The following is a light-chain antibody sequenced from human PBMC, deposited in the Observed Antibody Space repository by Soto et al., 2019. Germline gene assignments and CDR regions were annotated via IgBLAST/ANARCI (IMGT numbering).Light chain of an antibody. V-gene: IGLV2-14*01. J-gene: IGLJ1*01. CDR1: RSDIGAYDY. Sequence: QSALTQPASLSGSPGQSITISCTGTRSDIGAYDYVSWFQQHPGNAPKLMISEVNNRPSGVSNRFSGSKSGNTAYLTISGLQVEDEAEYFCFSFSNTGTHVFGTGTKVTVL. CDR2: EVN. CDR3: FSFSNTGTHV.